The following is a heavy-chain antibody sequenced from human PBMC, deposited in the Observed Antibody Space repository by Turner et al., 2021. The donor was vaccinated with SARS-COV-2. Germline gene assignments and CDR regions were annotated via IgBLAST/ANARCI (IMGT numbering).Heavy chain of an antibody. J-gene: IGHJ2*01. D-gene: IGHD2-15*01. V-gene: IGHV1-2*02. CDR1: GYTFTDSY. Sequence: QVQLVQSGAEVKKPGASVKVSCKTSGYTFTDSYIYWVRQPPGQGLESMGWINPKDGGTSYAEKYRGRLTMTSDTSSSTVYMELSSLRSDDTAIYYCAKLSTSWGRGTRVTVSA. CDR3: AKLSTS. CDR2: INPKDGGT.